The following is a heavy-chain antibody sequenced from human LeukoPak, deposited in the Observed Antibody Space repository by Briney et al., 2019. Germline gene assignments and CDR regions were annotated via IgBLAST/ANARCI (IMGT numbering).Heavy chain of an antibody. CDR2: IDSSGTT. CDR3: ARDTKYYYGSRTFFFYEH. J-gene: IGHJ4*02. Sequence: SETLSLTCTVSGGSFTTYYWSWIRQPAGRGLEWIGHIDSSGTTNYNPSLKSRVTMSTDPSKNQFSLKLSSVTAADTAIYYCARDTKYYYGSRTFFFYEHWGQGTLLTVSS. D-gene: IGHD3-10*01. CDR1: GGSFTTYY. V-gene: IGHV4-4*07.